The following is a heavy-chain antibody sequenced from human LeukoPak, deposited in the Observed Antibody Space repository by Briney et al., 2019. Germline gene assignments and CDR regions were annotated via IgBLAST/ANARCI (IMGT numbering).Heavy chain of an antibody. CDR1: GYSISSGYY. V-gene: IGHV4-38-2*01. CDR3: ARRPRYCGTTSCQYYFDY. CDR2: IYHSGST. Sequence: PSETLSLTCAVSGYSISSGYYWGWIRQPPGKGLEWIGSIYHSGSTYYNPSLKSRVTISVDTSKNQFSLKLSSVTAADTAVYYCARRPRYCGTTSCQYYFDYWGQGTLVTVSS. J-gene: IGHJ4*02. D-gene: IGHD2-2*01.